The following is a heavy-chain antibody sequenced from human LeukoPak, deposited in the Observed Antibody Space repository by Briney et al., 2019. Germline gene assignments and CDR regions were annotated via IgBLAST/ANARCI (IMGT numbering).Heavy chain of an antibody. J-gene: IGHJ4*02. V-gene: IGHV3-53*04. CDR1: GFTVSSDY. D-gene: IGHD4-23*01. CDR2: ISSGGNT. Sequence: GGSLRLSCAGSGFTVSSDYMNWVRQAPGKGLEWISNISSGGNTYSAASVERRFTISRQNPENTLYLQMNSVRTEDTAVYYCARDPTDGTVVTPADDINWGQGTLVTVSS. CDR3: ARDPTDGTVVTPADDIN.